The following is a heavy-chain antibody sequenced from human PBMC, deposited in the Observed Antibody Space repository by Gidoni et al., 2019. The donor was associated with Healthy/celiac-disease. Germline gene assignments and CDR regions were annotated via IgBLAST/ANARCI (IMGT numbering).Heavy chain of an antibody. CDR1: GGTFSSYA. Sequence: QVQLVQSGAEVKQPGSSVTVSCKASGGTFSSYAISWVRQAPGHGLEWMGGIIPIFGKANYAQKCQGGVTITADESTSTAYMELSSLRSEDTAVYYCARGRTMLVVGYYWRYNWFDPWGQGTLVTVSS. D-gene: IGHD3-22*01. V-gene: IGHV1-69*01. CDR3: ARGRTMLVVGYYWRYNWFDP. J-gene: IGHJ5*02. CDR2: IIPIFGKA.